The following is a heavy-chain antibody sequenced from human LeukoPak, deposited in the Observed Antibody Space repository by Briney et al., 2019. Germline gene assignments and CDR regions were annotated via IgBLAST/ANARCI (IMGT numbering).Heavy chain of an antibody. CDR2: ISSISDNT. J-gene: IGHJ4*02. D-gene: IGHD3-16*01. Sequence: SSVKVSCKATGYTFTSYGISWVRQAPGQGLEWMGWISSISDNTNYAQKLQGRVTMTTDTSTSTAYMELRSLRSDDTAVYYCARDWGSIKVITDYWGQGTLVTVSS. CDR3: ARDWGSIKVITDY. CDR1: GYTFTSYG. V-gene: IGHV1-18*01.